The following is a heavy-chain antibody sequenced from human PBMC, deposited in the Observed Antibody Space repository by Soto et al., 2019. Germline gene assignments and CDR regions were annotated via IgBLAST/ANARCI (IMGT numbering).Heavy chain of an antibody. Sequence: ASVKVSCKASGYTFTNYTIHWVRQAPGQRLEWMGWINAGNGNTKYSQKFQGRVTITRDTSASTAYMELSSLRSEDTAVYYCARDLAFGLSDYWGQGTLVTVSS. V-gene: IGHV1-3*01. CDR2: INAGNGNT. CDR3: ARDLAFGLSDY. J-gene: IGHJ4*02. D-gene: IGHD3-10*01. CDR1: GYTFTNYT.